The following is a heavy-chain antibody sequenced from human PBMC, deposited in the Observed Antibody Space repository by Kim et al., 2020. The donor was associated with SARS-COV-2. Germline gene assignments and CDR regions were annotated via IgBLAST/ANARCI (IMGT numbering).Heavy chain of an antibody. CDR2: INTNTGNP. J-gene: IGHJ3*02. Sequence: ASVKVSCKASGYSFTNYPIIWVRQAPGQGLEWMGWINTNTGNPTYAQGFTGRFVFSLDTSVSTAYLQISSLKTDDSAVYYCAKATTVRAFDIWGQGTMVTVSS. V-gene: IGHV7-4-1*02. D-gene: IGHD1-1*01. CDR1: GYSFTNYP. CDR3: AKATTVRAFDI.